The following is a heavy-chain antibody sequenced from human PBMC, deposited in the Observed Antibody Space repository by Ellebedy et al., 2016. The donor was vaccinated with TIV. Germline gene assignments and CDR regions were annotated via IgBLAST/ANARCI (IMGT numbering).Heavy chain of an antibody. V-gene: IGHV3-9*01. CDR3: VKGVDYSRGPL. CDR2: ISWNSATI. CDR1: GFTFDDYT. D-gene: IGHD4-11*01. Sequence: GGSLRLXCAASGFTFDDYTMFWVRQAPGKGLEWVSGISWNSATIDYVDSVKGRFTISRDNMKNQLYLQMESLRVEDTAYYYCVKGVDYSRGPLWGQGTLVTVSS. J-gene: IGHJ4*02.